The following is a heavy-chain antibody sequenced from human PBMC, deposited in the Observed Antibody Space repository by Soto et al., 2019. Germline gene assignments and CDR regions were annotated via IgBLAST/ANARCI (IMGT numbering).Heavy chain of an antibody. Sequence: GGSLRLSCAASGFTFSSYAMHWVRQAPGKGLEWVAVISYDGSNKYYADSVKGRFTISRDNSKYTLFLQMNSLRAEDTAVYYCARDISVGVWFGELLATYGMDVWGQGTTVTVSS. CDR1: GFTFSSYA. CDR2: ISYDGSNK. CDR3: ARDISVGVWFGELLATYGMDV. D-gene: IGHD3-10*01. V-gene: IGHV3-30*14. J-gene: IGHJ6*02.